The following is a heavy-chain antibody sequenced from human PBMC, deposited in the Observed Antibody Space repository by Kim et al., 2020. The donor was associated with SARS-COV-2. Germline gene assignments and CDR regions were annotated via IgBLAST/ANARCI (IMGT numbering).Heavy chain of an antibody. CDR2: IWYDGSNK. V-gene: IGHV3-33*06. D-gene: IGHD1-26*01. J-gene: IGHJ4*02. CDR3: AKDQGWALLEGGFDY. CDR1: GFTFSSYG. Sequence: GGSLRLSCAASGFTFSSYGMHWVRQAPGKGLEWVAVIWYDGSNKYYADSVKGRFTISRDNSKNTLYLQMNSLRAEDTAVYYCAKDQGWALLEGGFDYWGQGTLVTVSS.